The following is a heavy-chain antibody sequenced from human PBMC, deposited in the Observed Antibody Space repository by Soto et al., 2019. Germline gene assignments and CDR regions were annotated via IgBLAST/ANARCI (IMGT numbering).Heavy chain of an antibody. D-gene: IGHD2-15*01. J-gene: IGHJ6*02. V-gene: IGHV4-61*01. CDR2: VYYTGST. CDR1: GGSVSSGSYY. CDR3: ARDVVSYYEMDV. Sequence: SETLSLTCSVCGGSVSSGSYYWSWIRQPPGKGLEWIGYVYYTGSTNYNPSLKSRITISVDTSKNQFSLKLSSVTAADTAVYYCARDVVSYYEMDVCGQGPTVTVSS.